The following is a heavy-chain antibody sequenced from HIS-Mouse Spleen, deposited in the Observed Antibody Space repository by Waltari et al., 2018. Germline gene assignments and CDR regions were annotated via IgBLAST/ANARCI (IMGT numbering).Heavy chain of an antibody. J-gene: IGHJ4*02. CDR1: GFTFSSYG. Sequence: QVQLVESGGGVVQPGRSLRLSCAASGFTFSSYGMHWVRQAPGKGRGWVAVISYDGSNKYYADSVKGRFTISRDNSKNTLYLQMNSLRAEDTAVYYCARGEYSSSSFDYWGQGTLVTVSS. D-gene: IGHD6-6*01. CDR3: ARGEYSSSSFDY. V-gene: IGHV3-30*03. CDR2: ISYDGSNK.